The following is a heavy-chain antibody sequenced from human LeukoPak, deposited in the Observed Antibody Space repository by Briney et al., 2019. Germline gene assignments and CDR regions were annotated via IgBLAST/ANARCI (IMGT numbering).Heavy chain of an antibody. V-gene: IGHV4-39*02. CDR1: GGSISSSSYY. D-gene: IGHD3-16*01. CDR2: IYYSGST. J-gene: IGHJ4*02. CDR3: ARDSVITFGGVIMDY. Sequence: PSETLSLTCTVSGGSISSSSYYWGWIRQPPGKGLEWIGSIYYSGSTYYNPSLKSRVTISVDTSKNQFSLKLSSVTAADTAVYYCARDSVITFGGVIMDYWGQGTLVTVSS.